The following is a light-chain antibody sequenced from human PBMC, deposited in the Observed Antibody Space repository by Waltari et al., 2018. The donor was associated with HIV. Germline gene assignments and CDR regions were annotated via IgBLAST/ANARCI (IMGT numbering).Light chain of an antibody. J-gene: IGKJ2*03. Sequence: DIVMTQSPDSLAVSLGERVIINCKSSRTILYNSDNRNYLAWYQQKPGQAPRILIYWASTRAFGVPERFSGSGSGTDFSLTISSLQAEDVAVYYCQQYLSSPLSFGQGTKVEIK. CDR2: WAS. CDR3: QQYLSSPLS. V-gene: IGKV4-1*01. CDR1: RTILYNSDNRNY.